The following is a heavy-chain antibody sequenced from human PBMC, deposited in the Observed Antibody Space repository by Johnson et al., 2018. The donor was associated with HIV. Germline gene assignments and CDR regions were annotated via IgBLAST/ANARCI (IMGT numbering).Heavy chain of an antibody. CDR3: AKDHLLQGAFDI. J-gene: IGHJ3*02. CDR1: GFTFTSYG. CDR2: IRYDGSNK. Sequence: QVQLMESGGGVVQPGGSLRLSCAASGFTFTSYGMHWVRQAPGKGLEWVAFIRYDGSNKYYADSVKGRFTISRDNSKNTLYLQMNSLRAEDTAVYYCAKDHLLQGAFDIWGQGTMVTVSS. V-gene: IGHV3-30*02.